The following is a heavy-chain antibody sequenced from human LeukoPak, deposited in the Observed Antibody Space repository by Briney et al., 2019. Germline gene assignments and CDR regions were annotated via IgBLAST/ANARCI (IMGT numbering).Heavy chain of an antibody. V-gene: IGHV4-38-2*01. J-gene: IGHJ4*02. CDR2: IYHSGST. Sequence: KPSETLSLTCAVSGYSISSGYYWGWLRQPPGKGLEWIGSIYHSGSTYYNPSLKSRVTISVDTSKNQFSLKLSSVTAADTAVYYCARHGYYDFWSGYLDYWGQGTLVTVSS. CDR3: ARHGYYDFWSGYLDY. CDR1: GYSISSGYY. D-gene: IGHD3-3*01.